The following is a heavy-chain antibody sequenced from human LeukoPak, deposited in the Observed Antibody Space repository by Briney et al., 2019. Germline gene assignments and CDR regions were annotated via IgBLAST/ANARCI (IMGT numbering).Heavy chain of an antibody. D-gene: IGHD6-19*01. Sequence: PGGSLRLPCAASGFTFGDYAMHWVRQAPGKGLEWVSGISWNSGSIGYADSVKGRFTISRDNAKNSLYLQMNSLRAEDTALYYCAKGFRSYSSGWYFDYWGQGTLVTVSS. CDR3: AKGFRSYSSGWYFDY. CDR1: GFTFGDYA. V-gene: IGHV3-9*01. J-gene: IGHJ4*02. CDR2: ISWNSGSI.